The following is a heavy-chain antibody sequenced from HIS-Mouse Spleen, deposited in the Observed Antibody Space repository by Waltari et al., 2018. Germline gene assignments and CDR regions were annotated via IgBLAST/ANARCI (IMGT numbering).Heavy chain of an antibody. CDR2: INPNSGGT. J-gene: IGHJ3*02. Sequence: QVQLVQSGAEVKKPGASVKVSCKASGYTLTGYYMHWVRQAPGQGPEWMGWINPNSGGTNYAQKFQGRVTMTRDTSISTAYMELSRLRSDDTAVYYCARESSGTGTAFDIWGQGTMVTVSS. CDR3: ARESSGTGTAFDI. CDR1: GYTLTGYY. D-gene: IGHD1-26*01. V-gene: IGHV1-2*02.